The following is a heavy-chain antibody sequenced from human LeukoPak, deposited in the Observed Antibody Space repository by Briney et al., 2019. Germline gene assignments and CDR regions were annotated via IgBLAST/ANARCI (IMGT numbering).Heavy chain of an antibody. J-gene: IGHJ6*02. CDR2: IYPGDSDT. CDR3: ARMGLPLYYYYGMDV. CDR1: GYRFTSYW. V-gene: IGHV5-51*01. Sequence: GESLKISCKGSGYRFTSYWIGWVRQMPGKGLEWMGIIYPGDSDTRYSPSFQGQVTISADKSISTAYLQWSSLKASDTAMYYCARMGLPLYYYYGMDVWGQGTTVTVSS.